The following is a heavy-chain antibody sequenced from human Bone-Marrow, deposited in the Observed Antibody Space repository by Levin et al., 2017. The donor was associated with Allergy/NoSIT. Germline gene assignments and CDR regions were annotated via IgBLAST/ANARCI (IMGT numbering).Heavy chain of an antibody. J-gene: IGHJ6*02. D-gene: IGHD3-10*01. CDR2: IWYDGRKK. CDR3: VRDSGLYGMDV. CDR1: GFTYDSYG. Sequence: GGSLRLSCEVSGFTYDSYGMHWVRQAPGKGLEWVAVIWYDGRKKYYADVVKGRFTISRDNTNYTLSLQMISLRVEDTALYYCVRDSGLYGMDVWGQGTTVIVSS. V-gene: IGHV3-33*01.